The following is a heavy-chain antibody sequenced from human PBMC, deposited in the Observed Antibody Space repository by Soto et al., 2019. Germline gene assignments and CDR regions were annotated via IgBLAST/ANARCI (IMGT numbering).Heavy chain of an antibody. CDR1: GGTFSSYT. D-gene: IGHD6-6*01. CDR2: IIPILGIA. V-gene: IGHV1-69*04. Sequence: EASVKVSCKASGGTFSSYTISWVRQAPGQGLEWMGRIIPILGIANYAQKFQGRVTITADKSTSTAYMELSSLRSEDTAVYYCARDHSLSSSSSWFDPWGQGTLVTVSS. J-gene: IGHJ5*02. CDR3: ARDHSLSSSSSWFDP.